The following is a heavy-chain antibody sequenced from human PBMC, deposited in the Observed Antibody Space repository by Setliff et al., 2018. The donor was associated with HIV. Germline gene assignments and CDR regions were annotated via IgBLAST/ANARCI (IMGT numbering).Heavy chain of an antibody. Sequence: PSVKVSCKASGGTFSNYAISWVRQAPGQGLEWMGGIIPIFGTGMYAQKFQGRVTITADESTTTAYMELSSLRSEDTAVYYCARGKGVGGVIITGGLDVWGKGTTVTVSS. CDR3: ARGKGVGGVIITGGLDV. V-gene: IGHV1-69*13. J-gene: IGHJ6*04. D-gene: IGHD3-10*01. CDR1: GGTFSNYA. CDR2: IIPIFGTG.